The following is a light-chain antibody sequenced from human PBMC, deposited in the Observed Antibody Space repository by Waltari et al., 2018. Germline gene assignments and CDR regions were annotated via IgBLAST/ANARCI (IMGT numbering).Light chain of an antibody. J-gene: IGKJ2*01. Sequence: DIQMTQSPSSLSASVGDRVTITCRATQSINNYLNWYQHKPGRAPKLLIYAASSLQSGVPSTFTGSGSGTHFTLTITSLQPEDFATYYCQQTFSIPRSSFGQGTKLEIK. CDR1: QSINNY. CDR3: QQTFSIPRSS. CDR2: AAS. V-gene: IGKV1-39*01.